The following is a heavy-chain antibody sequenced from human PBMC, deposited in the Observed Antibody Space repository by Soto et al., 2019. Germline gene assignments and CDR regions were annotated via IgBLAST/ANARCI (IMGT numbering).Heavy chain of an antibody. CDR3: ARQGGDIVVVPAAMDYYYYGMDV. J-gene: IGHJ6*02. D-gene: IGHD2-2*01. V-gene: IGHV1-69*13. CDR2: IIPIFGTA. CDR1: GGTFSSYA. Sequence: SVKVSCKASGGTFSSYAISWVRQAPGQGLEWIGGIIPIFGTANYAQTFQGRVTITADESTSTAYVELSSLRSEDTAVYYCARQGGDIVVVPAAMDYYYYGMDVWGQGTTVTVSS.